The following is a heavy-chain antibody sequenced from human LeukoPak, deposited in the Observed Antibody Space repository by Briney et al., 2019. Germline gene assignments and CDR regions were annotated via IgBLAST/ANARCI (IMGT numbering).Heavy chain of an antibody. V-gene: IGHV4-30-4*01. CDR1: GGSISSGEYY. Sequence: SQTLSLTCAVSGGSISSGEYYWSWIRQPPGKGLEWIGYIYYSVSTYYNPSLKSRLTISVDTSNSQFPLRLTSVTAADTAVYYCARHKVGATNWLDPWGQGTLVTVSS. D-gene: IGHD1-26*01. J-gene: IGHJ5*02. CDR2: IYYSVST. CDR3: ARHKVGATNWLDP.